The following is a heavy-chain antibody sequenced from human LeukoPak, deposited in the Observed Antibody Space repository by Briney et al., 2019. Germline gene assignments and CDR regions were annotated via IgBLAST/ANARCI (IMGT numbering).Heavy chain of an antibody. J-gene: IGHJ4*02. CDR3: ARLHSTHSSNS. CDR1: GGSIDSRSYY. D-gene: IGHD6-13*01. V-gene: IGHV4-39*01. Sequence: SETLSLTCTVSGGSIDSRSYYRGWIRQPPGKGLEWIGSIYSSGSTYYNPSLKSRVTISVDTSKNQFSLRLSSVTAADTVVYYCARLHSTHSSNSWGQGTLVTVSS. CDR2: IYSSGST.